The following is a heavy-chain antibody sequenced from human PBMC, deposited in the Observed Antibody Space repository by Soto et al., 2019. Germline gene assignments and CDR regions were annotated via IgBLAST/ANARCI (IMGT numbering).Heavy chain of an antibody. CDR2: ISYDGSNK. CDR1: GFTFSSYA. V-gene: IGHV3-30-3*01. J-gene: IGHJ3*02. Sequence: QVQLVESGGGVVQPGRSLRLSCAASGFTFSSYAMHWVRQAPGTGLEGVGVISYDGSNKYYADSVKGRFTISTDNSKNPLYLQRNSLRAEDTAVYYCARTARGLVSDALDIWGHGTMVTVSS. D-gene: IGHD3-10*01. CDR3: ARTARGLVSDALDI.